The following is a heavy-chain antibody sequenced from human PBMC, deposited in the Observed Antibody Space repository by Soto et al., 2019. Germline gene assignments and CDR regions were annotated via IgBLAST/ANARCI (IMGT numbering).Heavy chain of an antibody. CDR1: GGSFSGYY. V-gene: IGHV4-34*01. J-gene: IGHJ3*02. D-gene: IGHD3-22*01. Sequence: QVHLQQWGAGLLKPSETLSLTCAVFGGSFSGYYWHWIRQPPGKGLEWIGEIKHSGSTNYYWCLKSRVTISVDTSRNQFSLKLSSVTAADTAVYYCARSRYYDSSGYRALDAFDIWGQGTMVAVSS. CDR2: IKHSGST. CDR3: ARSRYYDSSGYRALDAFDI.